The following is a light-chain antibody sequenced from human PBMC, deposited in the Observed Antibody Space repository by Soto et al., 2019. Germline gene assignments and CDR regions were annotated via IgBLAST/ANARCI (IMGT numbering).Light chain of an antibody. J-gene: IGKJ1*01. CDR1: QDISKY. Sequence: DIQMTQSPSSLSASVGDRVTITCQASQDISKYLVWYQQKPGKVPKLLIYGASTLHSGVPSRFSGSGSGTYFTLTITSLQPEDFATYYCQKYDTVPWTFGQGTKVDIK. CDR3: QKYDTVPWT. CDR2: GAS. V-gene: IGKV1-27*01.